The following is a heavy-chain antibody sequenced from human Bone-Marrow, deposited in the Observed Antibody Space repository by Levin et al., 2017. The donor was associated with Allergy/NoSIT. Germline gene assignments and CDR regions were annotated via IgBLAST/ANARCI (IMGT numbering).Heavy chain of an antibody. D-gene: IGHD2-2*01. CDR1: GYSFTSYW. CDR3: ASVKKDSSTSCYRDY. J-gene: IGHJ4*02. V-gene: IGHV5-10-1*01. Sequence: GESLKISCKGSGYSFTSYWISWVRQMPGKGLEWMGRIDPSDSYTNYSPSFQGHVTISADKSISTAYLQWSSLKASDTAMYYCASVKKDSSTSCYRDYWGQGTLVTVSS. CDR2: IDPSDSYT.